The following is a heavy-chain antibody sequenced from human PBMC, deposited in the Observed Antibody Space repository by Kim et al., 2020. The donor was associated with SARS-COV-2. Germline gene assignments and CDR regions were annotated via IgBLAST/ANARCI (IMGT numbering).Heavy chain of an antibody. CDR3: ARGSSGWYEESDAFDI. D-gene: IGHD6-19*01. CDR2: INPSGGST. CDR1: GYTFTSYY. Sequence: ASVKVSCKASGYTFTSYYMHWVRQAPGQGLEWMGIINPSGGSTGYAQKFQGRVTMTRDTSTSTVYMELSSLRSEDTAVYYCARGSSGWYEESDAFDIWGQGTTVTGSS. J-gene: IGHJ3*02. V-gene: IGHV1-46*01.